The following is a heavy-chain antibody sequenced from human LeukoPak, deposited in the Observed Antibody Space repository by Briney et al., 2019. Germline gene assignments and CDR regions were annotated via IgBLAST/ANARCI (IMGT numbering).Heavy chain of an antibody. CDR1: GGSISSYY. J-gene: IGHJ3*02. CDR3: AGSTVTTYQDAFDI. V-gene: IGHV4-4*07. Sequence: SETLSLTCTVSGGSISSYYWSWIRQPAGKGLEWIGRIYSSGSTNYNPSPKSRVTMSVDTSKNQFSLKLSSVTAADTAVYYCAGSTVTTYQDAFDIWGQGTMVTVSS. D-gene: IGHD4-17*01. CDR2: IYSSGST.